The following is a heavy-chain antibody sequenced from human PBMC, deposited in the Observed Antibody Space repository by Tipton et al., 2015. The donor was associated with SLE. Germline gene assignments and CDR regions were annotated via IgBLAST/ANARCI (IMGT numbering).Heavy chain of an antibody. CDR2: INHSGST. D-gene: IGHD5-18*01. CDR1: GGSFSGYY. V-gene: IGHV4-34*01. Sequence: LRLSCAVYGGSFSGYYWSWIRQPPGKGLEWIGEINHSGSTNYNPSLKSRVTISVDTFKNQFSLKLSSVTAADTAVYYCARGHTAMVGSLYYYGMDVWGQGTTVTVSS. J-gene: IGHJ6*02. CDR3: ARGHTAMVGSLYYYGMDV.